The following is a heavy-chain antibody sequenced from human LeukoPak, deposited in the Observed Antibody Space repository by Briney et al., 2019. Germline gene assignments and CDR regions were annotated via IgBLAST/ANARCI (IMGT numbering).Heavy chain of an antibody. Sequence: GGSLRLSCAASGFTFSSYAMSWVRQAPEKGLQWVSAISGSGDRTYYADSVEGRFTISRDNSKNTLDLQMNSLRAEDTAIYYCANGYGPRFDYWGQGTLVTVSS. V-gene: IGHV3-23*01. CDR2: ISGSGDRT. D-gene: IGHD4-17*01. J-gene: IGHJ4*02. CDR3: ANGYGPRFDY. CDR1: GFTFSSYA.